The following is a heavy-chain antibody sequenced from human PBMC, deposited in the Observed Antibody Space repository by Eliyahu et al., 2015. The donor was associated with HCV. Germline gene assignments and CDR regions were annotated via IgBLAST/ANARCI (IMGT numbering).Heavy chain of an antibody. Sequence: QGQLVESGGGVVQPGTSLRLSCEASGFIFGSXGXXWVRQAPGKGLEGVAVISYDGSTKNYADSVKGRFTISRDNSKNTVYVQMSSLRADDTAVYYCAKDGAWETTWAEMGYYYGLDVWGQGTTVTVFS. V-gene: IGHV3-30*18. J-gene: IGHJ6*02. CDR2: ISYDGSTK. CDR3: AKDGAWETTWAEMGYYYGLDV. D-gene: IGHD3-3*01. CDR1: GFIFGSXG.